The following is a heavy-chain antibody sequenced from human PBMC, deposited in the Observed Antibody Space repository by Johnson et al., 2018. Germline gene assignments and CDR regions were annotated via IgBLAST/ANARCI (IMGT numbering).Heavy chain of an antibody. CDR3: ARERVTGTTYYYYGMDV. Sequence: VESGGSLKLSCAASGFTFSGSAMHWVRQAPGKGLAWVSYISSSGSTIYYADSVKGRFTISRDNAKNSLYLQMNSLRAEDTAVYYCARERVTGTTYYYYGMDVWGQGTTVTVSS. J-gene: IGHJ6*02. D-gene: IGHD1-7*01. CDR2: ISSSGSTI. V-gene: IGHV3-48*04. CDR1: GFTFSGSA.